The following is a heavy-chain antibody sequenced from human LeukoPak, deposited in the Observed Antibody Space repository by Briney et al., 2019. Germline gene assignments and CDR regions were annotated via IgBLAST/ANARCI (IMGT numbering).Heavy chain of an antibody. CDR1: GFTFSSYW. Sequence: GGSLRLSCAASGFTFSSYWMHWVRQAPGKGLVWVSHISSDGSSTSYADSVKGRFTISRDNAKNTLYLQMNSLRPEDTAVYYCARDGNKDAFDIWGQGTMVTVSS. V-gene: IGHV3-74*01. CDR2: ISSDGSST. D-gene: IGHD4-23*01. J-gene: IGHJ3*02. CDR3: ARDGNKDAFDI.